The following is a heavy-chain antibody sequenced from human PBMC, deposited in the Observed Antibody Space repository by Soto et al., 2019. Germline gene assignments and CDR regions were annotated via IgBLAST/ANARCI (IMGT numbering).Heavy chain of an antibody. CDR2: MNPSSGNT. V-gene: IGHV1-8*01. Sequence: QVQLVQSGAEVKKPGASVKDSCKASGYTFTSYDIKWVRQATGQGLKGMGWMNPSSGNTGYAQKFQGRVTMTRNTSISTAYMELSSLTSEDTAVYYCARERVGAIDYWGQGTLVTVSS. D-gene: IGHD1-26*01. CDR3: ARERVGAIDY. CDR1: GYTFTSYD. J-gene: IGHJ4*02.